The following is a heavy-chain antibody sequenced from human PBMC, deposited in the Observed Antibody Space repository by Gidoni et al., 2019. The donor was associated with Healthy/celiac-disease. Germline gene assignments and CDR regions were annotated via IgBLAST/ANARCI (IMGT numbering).Heavy chain of an antibody. D-gene: IGHD6-13*01. CDR3: AKDRFGGRRAAALDY. CDR2: IRYDGSNK. V-gene: IGHV3-30*02. Sequence: QVQLVESGGGVVQPGGSLRLSCAASGFTFSSYGMHWVRQAPGKGLEWVAFIRYDGSNKYYADSVKGRFTISRDNSKNTLYLQMNSLRAEDTAVYYCAKDRFGGRRAAALDYWGQGTLVTVSS. J-gene: IGHJ4*02. CDR1: GFTFSSYG.